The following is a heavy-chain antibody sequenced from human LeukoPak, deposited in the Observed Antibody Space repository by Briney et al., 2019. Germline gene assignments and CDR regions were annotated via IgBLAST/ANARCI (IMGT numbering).Heavy chain of an antibody. CDR2: IKQDGSDK. CDR1: GFTFSTYW. Sequence: GGSLRLSCAASGFTFSTYWMSWVRQAPGKGLEGVANIKQDGSDKFYVDSVKGRFTISRDNAKNSMYLQMNSLRAEDTAVYYCARVLPVASRDYWGQGTLVTVSS. J-gene: IGHJ4*02. CDR3: ARVLPVASRDY. V-gene: IGHV3-7*01. D-gene: IGHD2-2*01.